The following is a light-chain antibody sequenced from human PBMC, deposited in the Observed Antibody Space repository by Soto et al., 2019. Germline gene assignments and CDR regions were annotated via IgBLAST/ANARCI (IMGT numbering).Light chain of an antibody. CDR3: QQYNKWPLT. V-gene: IGKV3-15*01. CDR2: QSS. J-gene: IGKJ5*01. Sequence: IVMSQSPATLSVSPGERVTLSCRASQTVGSNLAWYQQKPGQAPSLLIYQSSTRATGVPARFGGSGSGTDFTLTISSLQSEDFAVYYCQQYNKWPLTFGQGTRLEIK. CDR1: QTVGSN.